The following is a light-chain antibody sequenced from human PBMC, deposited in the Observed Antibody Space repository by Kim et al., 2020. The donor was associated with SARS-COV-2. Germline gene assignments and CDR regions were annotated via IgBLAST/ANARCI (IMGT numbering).Light chain of an antibody. V-gene: IGKV3-15*01. CDR3: QQYNKWFEPS. J-gene: IGKJ4*01. Sequence: SPGARATRACGARQGVGTSGAWYQQKPGQAPRLLICDAYDRATSIPARFSGSGSGTEFTLTISSLQSEDFAVCHCQQYNKWFEPSFGGGTKVDIK. CDR1: QGVGTS. CDR2: DAY.